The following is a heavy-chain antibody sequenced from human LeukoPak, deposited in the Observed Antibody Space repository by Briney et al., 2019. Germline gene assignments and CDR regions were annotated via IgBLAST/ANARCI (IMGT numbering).Heavy chain of an antibody. CDR1: GRSMRSNYW. V-gene: IGHV4-4*02. CDR3: ASFESGGEAGGFDY. J-gene: IGHJ4*02. Sequence: PSETLSLTCAVSGRSMRSNYWWSWVRQPPGKGLEWIGEIHHRGSTNYNPSLKSRVTISVDKSKNHFSLKLSSVTAADTAAYFCASFESGGEAGGFDYWGQGTLVTVSS. CDR2: IHHRGST. D-gene: IGHD3-10*01.